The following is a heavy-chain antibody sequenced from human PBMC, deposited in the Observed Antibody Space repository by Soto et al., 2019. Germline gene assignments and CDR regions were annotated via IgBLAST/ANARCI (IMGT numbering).Heavy chain of an antibody. V-gene: IGHV5-51*01. CDR2: IYPGDSDT. CDR1: GYSFTSYW. Sequence: GESLKISCNGSGYSFTSYWIGWVRQMPGKGLEWMGIIYPGDSDTRYSPSFQGQVTISADKSISTAYLQWSSLKASDTAMYYCARLGLAYYDSSGFNLFDPWGQGTLVTVYS. J-gene: IGHJ5*02. D-gene: IGHD3-22*01. CDR3: ARLGLAYYDSSGFNLFDP.